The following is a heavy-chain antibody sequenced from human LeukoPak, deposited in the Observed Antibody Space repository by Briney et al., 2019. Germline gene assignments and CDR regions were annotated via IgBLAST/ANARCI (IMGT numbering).Heavy chain of an antibody. CDR2: IFHSGST. Sequence: SETLSLTCTVSGGSISSGGYYWSWIRQHPGKGLEWIGYIFHSGSTYYNPSLKSRVTISVDTSKNQFSLNLSSVTAADTAVYYCARQTSSWPLDYWGRGTLVTVSS. CDR1: GGSISSGGYY. V-gene: IGHV4-31*03. CDR3: ARQTSSWPLDY. D-gene: IGHD6-13*01. J-gene: IGHJ4*02.